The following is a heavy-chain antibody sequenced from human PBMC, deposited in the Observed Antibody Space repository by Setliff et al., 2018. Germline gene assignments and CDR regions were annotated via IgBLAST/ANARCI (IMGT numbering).Heavy chain of an antibody. D-gene: IGHD1-7*01. J-gene: IGHJ4*02. CDR1: GFSLTTSGTC. Sequence: VSGPTLVNPTQTLTLTCTFSGFSLTTSGTCVAWIRQPPGKALEWLARIDWDGDKYYNTSLRTRLTLSKDTSKNQVFLTMTNMDPVDTATYYCARSRYELPHYYFDYWGQGIWGTVSS. V-gene: IGHV2-70*11. CDR3: ARSRYELPHYYFDY. CDR2: IDWDGDK.